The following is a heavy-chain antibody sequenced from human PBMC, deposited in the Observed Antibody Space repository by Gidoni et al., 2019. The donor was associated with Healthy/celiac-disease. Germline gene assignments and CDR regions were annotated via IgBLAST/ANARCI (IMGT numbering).Heavy chain of an antibody. V-gene: IGHV3-53*01. CDR1: GFTVSSNY. CDR2: IYSGGST. CDR3: ARGYWDFWSGYYYFDY. D-gene: IGHD3-3*02. J-gene: IGHJ4*02. Sequence: EVQLVESGGGLIQPGGSLSLSCAASGFTVSSNYMSWVRQAPGKGLEWVSVIYSGGSTYYADSVKGRFTISRDNSKNTLYLQMNSLRAEDTAVYYCARGYWDFWSGYYYFDYWGQGTLVTVSS.